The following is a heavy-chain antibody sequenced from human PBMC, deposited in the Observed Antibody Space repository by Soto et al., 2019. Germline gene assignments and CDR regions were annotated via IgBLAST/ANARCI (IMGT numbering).Heavy chain of an antibody. V-gene: IGHV3-53*01. CDR3: ARTGIAVTGTIFDY. CDR1: GFTVSSNY. Sequence: GGSLRLSCAASGFTVSSNYMSWVRQAPGKGLEWVSVIYSGGSTYYADSVKGRFTSSRDNSKNTLYLQMNSLRAEDTAVYYCARTGIAVTGTIFDYWGQGTLVTVSS. D-gene: IGHD6-19*01. CDR2: IYSGGST. J-gene: IGHJ4*02.